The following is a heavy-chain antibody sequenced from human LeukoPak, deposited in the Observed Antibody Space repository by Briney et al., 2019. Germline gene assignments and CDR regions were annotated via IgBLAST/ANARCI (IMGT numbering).Heavy chain of an antibody. D-gene: IGHD2-21*01. CDR3: ASFGISWRSSY. V-gene: IGHV3-74*01. Sequence: GGSLRLSGAASGFSFSSHWVHWVRQAPGKGLVWVSRISDDGSYTSNVDSVKGRFTISRDNVNNMLYLHMNSLRAEDTAVYYCASFGISWRSSYWGQGTLVTVSS. CDR2: ISDDGSYT. CDR1: GFSFSSHW. J-gene: IGHJ4*02.